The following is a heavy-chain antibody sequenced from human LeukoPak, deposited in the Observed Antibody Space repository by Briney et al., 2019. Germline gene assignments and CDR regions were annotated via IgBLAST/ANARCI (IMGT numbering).Heavy chain of an antibody. CDR1: GFTFSSFW. V-gene: IGHV3-74*01. Sequence: GGSLRLSCAASGFTFSSFWVHWVRQAPGKGLVWISRINSDGSSTNYADSVKGRFTISRDNAKNALYLQMNSLRAEDTAVYYCTRNWGSDYWGQGTLVTVSS. CDR3: TRNWGSDY. J-gene: IGHJ4*02. CDR2: INSDGSST. D-gene: IGHD3-16*01.